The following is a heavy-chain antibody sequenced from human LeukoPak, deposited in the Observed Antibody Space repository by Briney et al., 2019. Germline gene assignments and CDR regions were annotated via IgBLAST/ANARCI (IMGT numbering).Heavy chain of an antibody. CDR3: ARKGYYDSSAPPAFDI. CDR1: GGTFSSYA. V-gene: IGHV1-69*13. J-gene: IGHJ3*02. Sequence: SVKVSSKASGGTFSSYAISWVRQAPGQGLEWMGGIIPIFGTANYAQKFQGRVTITADESTSTAYMELSSLRSEDTAVYYCARKGYYDSSAPPAFDIWGQGTMVTVSS. D-gene: IGHD3-22*01. CDR2: IIPIFGTA.